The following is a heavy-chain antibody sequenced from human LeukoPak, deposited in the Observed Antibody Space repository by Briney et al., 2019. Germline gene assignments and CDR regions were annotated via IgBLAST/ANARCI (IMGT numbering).Heavy chain of an antibody. CDR1: GYTFTSYG. Sequence: ASVKVSCKASGYTFTSYGISWVRQAPGQGLEWMGWISAYNGNTNYAQKLQGRVTMTTDTSTSTAYMELRSLRSDDTAVYYCARVVGWGYPRGYCSSTSCHPRDAFDIWGQGTMVTVSS. CDR3: ARVVGWGYPRGYCSSTSCHPRDAFDI. D-gene: IGHD2-2*01. V-gene: IGHV1-18*01. CDR2: ISAYNGNT. J-gene: IGHJ3*02.